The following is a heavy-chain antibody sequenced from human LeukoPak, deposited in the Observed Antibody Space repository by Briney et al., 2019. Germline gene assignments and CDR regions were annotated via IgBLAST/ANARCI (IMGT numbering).Heavy chain of an antibody. CDR1: GGSFSGYY. V-gene: IGHV4-34*01. CDR2: INHSGST. D-gene: IGHD6-13*01. CDR3: ARGGPPRYSSSWWRLVGGGFTVYYGRDV. J-gene: IGHJ6*02. Sequence: TSETLSLTCAVYGGSFSGYYWSWIRQPPGKGLEWIGEINHSGSTNYNPSLKSRVTISVDTSKNQFSLKLSSVTAADTAVYYCARGGPPRYSSSWWRLVGGGFTVYYGRDVWGQGTTVTVSS.